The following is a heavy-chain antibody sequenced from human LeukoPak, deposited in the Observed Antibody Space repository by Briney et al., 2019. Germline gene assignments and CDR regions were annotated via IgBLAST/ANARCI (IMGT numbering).Heavy chain of an antibody. J-gene: IGHJ5*02. V-gene: IGHV4-39*01. D-gene: IGHD3-10*01. Sequence: SETLSLTCTVSXXSXXXXXXXWXXIRXPPGKGLEWIGSIYDSGSTYYNPSLKSRVTISVDTSKNQFSLKLNSVTAADTAVYYCARHYGPCGQGTLVTVSS. CDR1: XXSXXXXXXX. CDR3: ARHYGP. CDR2: IYDSGST.